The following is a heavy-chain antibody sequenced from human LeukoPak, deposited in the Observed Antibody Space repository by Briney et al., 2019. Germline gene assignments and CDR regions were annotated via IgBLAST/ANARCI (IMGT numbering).Heavy chain of an antibody. CDR2: ISTYTGNP. CDR3: ARLITRGNSLASDY. Sequence: ASVNVSCKAAGYTFTTYGITWVRQAPGQGLEWMGWISTYTGNPNYAQKIQGRVTMTTDTSTRTAYMELRSLRSDDTDVYYCARLITRGNSLASDYWGQGTLVTVSS. D-gene: IGHD5-18*01. V-gene: IGHV1-18*01. CDR1: GYTFTTYG. J-gene: IGHJ4*02.